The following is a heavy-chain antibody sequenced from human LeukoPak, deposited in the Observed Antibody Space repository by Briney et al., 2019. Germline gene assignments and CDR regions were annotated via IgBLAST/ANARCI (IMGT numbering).Heavy chain of an antibody. V-gene: IGHV4-61*02. CDR3: ARQADSSSYAFDI. Sequence: SETLSLTCTVSGDSISSGTYYWSWIRQPAGKGLEWIGRIFTTGSTNYNPSLKSRVTISIDTSKNQFSLKLSSVTAADTAVYYCARQADSSSYAFDIWGQGTMVTVSS. CDR2: IFTTGST. J-gene: IGHJ3*02. CDR1: GDSISSGTYY. D-gene: IGHD6-6*01.